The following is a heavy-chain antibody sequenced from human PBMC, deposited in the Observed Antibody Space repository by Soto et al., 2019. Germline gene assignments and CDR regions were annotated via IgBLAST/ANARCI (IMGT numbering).Heavy chain of an antibody. CDR2: IKSKTHGGTT. CDR3: TAAPTGYSSGWYPGDFDY. J-gene: IGHJ4*02. CDR1: GITFSNAW. Sequence: PGGSLRLSCAASGITFSNAWMTWVRQAPGKGLEWVGRIKSKTHGGTTDYAAPVKGRFTISRDDSKNTLYLQMNNLKTEDAAVYYCTAAPTGYSSGWYPGDFDYWGQGTLVTVSS. D-gene: IGHD6-19*01. V-gene: IGHV3-15*01.